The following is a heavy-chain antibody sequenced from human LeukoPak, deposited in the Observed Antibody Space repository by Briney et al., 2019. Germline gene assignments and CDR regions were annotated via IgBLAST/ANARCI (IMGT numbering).Heavy chain of an antibody. CDR1: GYTFTGYY. CDR2: INPNSGGT. CDR3: ARSDGYSGYDYEDY. J-gene: IGHJ4*02. Sequence: ASVKVSCKASGYTFTGYYMHWVRQAPGQGLEWMGWINPNSGGTNYARKFQGRVTMTRDTSISTAYMELSRLRSDDTAVYYCARSDGYSGYDYEDYWGQGTLVTVSS. V-gene: IGHV1-2*02. D-gene: IGHD5-12*01.